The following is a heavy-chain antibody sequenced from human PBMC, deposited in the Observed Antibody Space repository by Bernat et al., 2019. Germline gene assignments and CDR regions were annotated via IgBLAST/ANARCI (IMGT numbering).Heavy chain of an antibody. Sequence: QLQLQESGPGLVKPSETLSLTCTVSDGSISSNTYYWGWIRQPPGKGLEWIGNINYSGSTYYNPSLRSRVTISVDTSKNQFSLKLSSVTADTAVYYCARWQQLVPSFDYWGHGTLVTGSS. CDR3: ARWQQLVPSFDY. D-gene: IGHD6-13*01. CDR1: DGSISSNTYY. J-gene: IGHJ4*01. CDR2: INYSGST. V-gene: IGHV4-39*01.